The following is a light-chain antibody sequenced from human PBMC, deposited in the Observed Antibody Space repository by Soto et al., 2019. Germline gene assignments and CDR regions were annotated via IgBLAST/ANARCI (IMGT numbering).Light chain of an antibody. CDR2: EVS. V-gene: IGLV2-14*01. J-gene: IGLJ2*01. CDR1: NSDIGGYNY. CDR3: SSYTSSSTPV. Sequence: SALTQPASVSGSPGQSITISCTGTNSDIGGYNYVSWYQQHPGKAPQLMIYEVSNRPSGVSNRFSGSKSGNTASLTISGLQAEDEADYYCSSYTSSSTPVFGGGTKLTVL.